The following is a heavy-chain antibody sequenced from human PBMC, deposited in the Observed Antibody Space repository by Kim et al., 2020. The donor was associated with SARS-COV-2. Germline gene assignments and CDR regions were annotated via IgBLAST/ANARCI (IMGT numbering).Heavy chain of an antibody. J-gene: IGHJ6*02. V-gene: IGHV3-30*01. Sequence: GRFTISRDKSKNTLYLQMNSLRAEDTAVYYCAREGGGPEYPEYYYYGMDVWGQGTTVTVSS. CDR3: AREGGGPEYPEYYYYGMDV. D-gene: IGHD2-2*02.